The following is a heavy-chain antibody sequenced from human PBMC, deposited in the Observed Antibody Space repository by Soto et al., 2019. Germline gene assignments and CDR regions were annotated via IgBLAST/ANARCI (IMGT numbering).Heavy chain of an antibody. CDR2: ISGSGGST. CDR3: ARRSSGWYFDY. Sequence: EVQLLESGGGLVQPGGSLRLSCAASGFTFSSYAMSWVRQAPGKGLEWVSVISGSGGSTYYADSVKGRFTISRDNSKTTLYLQMNSLRAEDTAVYYCARRSSGWYFDYWGQGTLVTVSS. V-gene: IGHV3-23*01. D-gene: IGHD6-19*01. J-gene: IGHJ4*02. CDR1: GFTFSSYA.